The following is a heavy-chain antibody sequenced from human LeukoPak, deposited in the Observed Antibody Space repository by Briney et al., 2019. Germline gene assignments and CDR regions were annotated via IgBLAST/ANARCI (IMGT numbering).Heavy chain of an antibody. D-gene: IGHD6-13*01. Sequence: GASVKVSCKASGYTFTGYYMHWVRQAPGQGLEWMGGINPNSGGTNYAQKFQGRVTLTRDTSISTAYMELSRLRSDDTAVYYCARDLLTAAGGGYWGQGTLVTVSS. CDR1: GYTFTGYY. CDR3: ARDLLTAAGGGY. J-gene: IGHJ4*02. CDR2: INPNSGGT. V-gene: IGHV1-2*02.